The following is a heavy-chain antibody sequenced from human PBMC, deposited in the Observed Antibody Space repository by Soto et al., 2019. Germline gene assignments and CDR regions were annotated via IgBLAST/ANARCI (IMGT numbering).Heavy chain of an antibody. CDR3: PGDDGFTDYYGFDY. CDR1: GFTFDDYG. J-gene: IGHJ4*02. D-gene: IGHD3-10*01. V-gene: IGHV3-20*04. CDR2: INWNGGST. Sequence: GGSLRLSCAASGFTFDDYGMSWVRQAPGKGLQWVSGINWNGGSTGYADSVKGRFTISRDNAKNSLYLQMNSLRAEDTALYYYPGDDGFTDYYGFDYWGQGTLVTVSS.